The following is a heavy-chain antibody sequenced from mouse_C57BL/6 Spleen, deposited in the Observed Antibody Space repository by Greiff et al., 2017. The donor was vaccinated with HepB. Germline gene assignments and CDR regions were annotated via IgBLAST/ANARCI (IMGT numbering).Heavy chain of an antibody. CDR1: GYTFTSYW. CDR3: ARSGDYGSRSSYAMDY. Sequence: QVQLQQPGAELVKPGASVKLSCKASGYTFTSYWMQWVKQRPGQGLEWIGEIDPSDSYTNYNQKFKGKATLTVDTSSSTAYMQLSSLTSEDSAVYYCARSGDYGSRSSYAMDYWGQGTSVTVSS. CDR2: IDPSDSYT. J-gene: IGHJ4*01. V-gene: IGHV1-50*01. D-gene: IGHD1-1*01.